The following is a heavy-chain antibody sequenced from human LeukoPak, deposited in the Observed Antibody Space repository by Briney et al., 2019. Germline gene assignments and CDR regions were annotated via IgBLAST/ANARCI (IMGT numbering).Heavy chain of an antibody. CDR3: ARSVRREYYFDY. CDR1: GFTVSSNY. CDR2: IYSGGST. J-gene: IGHJ4*02. D-gene: IGHD3-10*01. Sequence: GGSLRLSCAASGFTVSSNYMSWVRQAPGKGLEWVSVIYSGGSTYYADSVKGRFTISRDNSKNTLYLQMNSLRAEDTAVYYCARSVRREYYFDYWGQGTLVTVSS. V-gene: IGHV3-53*01.